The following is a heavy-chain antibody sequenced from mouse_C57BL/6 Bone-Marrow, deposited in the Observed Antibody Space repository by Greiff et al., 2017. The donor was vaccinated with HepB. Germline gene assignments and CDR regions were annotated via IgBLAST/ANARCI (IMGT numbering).Heavy chain of an antibody. CDR2: IYPRSGNT. J-gene: IGHJ2*01. D-gene: IGHD1-1*01. V-gene: IGHV1-81*01. CDR1: GYTFTSYG. CDR3: AEGTTVPYYFDY. Sequence: QVQLQQPGAELARPGASVKLSCKASGYTFTSYGISWVKQRTGQGLEWIGEIYPRSGNTYYNEKFKGKATLTADKSSSTAYMELRSLTSEDSAVYFCAEGTTVPYYFDYWGQGTTLTVSS.